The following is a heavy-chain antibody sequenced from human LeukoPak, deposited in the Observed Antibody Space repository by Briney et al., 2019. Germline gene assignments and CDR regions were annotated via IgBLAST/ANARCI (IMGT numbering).Heavy chain of an antibody. Sequence: PGGSLRLSCAASGFTFSSYGMHWVRQAPGKGPEWVAVISYDGSNKYYADSVKGRFTISRDNSKNTLYLQMNSLRAEDTAVYYCAKEDCSSTSCYAGYFDYWGQGTLVTVSS. D-gene: IGHD2-2*01. CDR3: AKEDCSSTSCYAGYFDY. CDR1: GFTFSSYG. J-gene: IGHJ4*02. CDR2: ISYDGSNK. V-gene: IGHV3-30*18.